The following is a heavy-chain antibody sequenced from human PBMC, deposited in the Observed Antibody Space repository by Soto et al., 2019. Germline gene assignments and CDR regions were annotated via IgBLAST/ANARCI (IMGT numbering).Heavy chain of an antibody. CDR1: GGSISSYY. CDR2: IYYSGST. J-gene: IGHJ5*02. V-gene: IGHV4-59*01. Sequence: ASETLSLTCKVSGGSISSYYWSWIRQPPGKGLEWIGYIYYSGSTNYNPSLKSRVTISVDTSKNQFSLKLSSVTAADTSVYYWARGGAVAGRNWFDPWGQGTLVTVSS. CDR3: ARGGAVAGRNWFDP. D-gene: IGHD6-19*01.